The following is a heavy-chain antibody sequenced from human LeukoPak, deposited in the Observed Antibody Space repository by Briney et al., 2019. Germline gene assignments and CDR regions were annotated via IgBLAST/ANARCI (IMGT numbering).Heavy chain of an antibody. CDR1: GYTLTAYY. CDR3: ARGYCSGGTWYLVENWLDP. J-gene: IGHJ5*02. V-gene: IGHV1-2*06. CDR2: INPNSGGT. Sequence: ASVKVSCKASGYTLTAYYIYWVRQAPGQGLEWMGRINPNSGGTDYAQNFQGRVTMTRDTSISTAYMELSRLRSDDTAVYYCARGYCSGGTWYLVENWLDPWGQGTLVTVSS. D-gene: IGHD2-15*01.